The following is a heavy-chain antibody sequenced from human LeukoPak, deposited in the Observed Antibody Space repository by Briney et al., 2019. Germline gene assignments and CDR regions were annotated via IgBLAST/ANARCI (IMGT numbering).Heavy chain of an antibody. J-gene: IGHJ4*02. D-gene: IGHD5-18*01. CDR3: AKELRGYSYGELDY. CDR2: ISPDGRDT. V-gene: IGHV3-74*01. CDR1: GFAFSTYW. Sequence: GGSLRLSCAASGFAFSTYWMHWVRQAPGKGPVWVSRISPDGRDTIYADSVKGRFTISRDNSKNTLYLQMNSLRAEDTAIYYCAKELRGYSYGELDYWGQGTLVTVSS.